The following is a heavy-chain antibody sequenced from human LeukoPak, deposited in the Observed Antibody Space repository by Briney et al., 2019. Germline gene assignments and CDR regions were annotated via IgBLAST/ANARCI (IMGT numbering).Heavy chain of an antibody. CDR3: ATVAVIREVTYFDY. V-gene: IGHV4-59*01. J-gene: IGHJ4*02. D-gene: IGHD6-19*01. CDR2: LFYSGST. Sequence: SETLSLTCTVSGGSISSYYWSWIRQPPGKGLEWIAYLFYSGSTDYNPSLESRVTISVDTSKNRFSLKLRSVTAADTAVYYCATVAVIREVTYFDYWGQGTLVTVSS. CDR1: GGSISSYY.